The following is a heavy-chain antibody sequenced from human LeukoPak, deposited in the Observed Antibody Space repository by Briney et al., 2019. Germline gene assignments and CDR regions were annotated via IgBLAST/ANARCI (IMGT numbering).Heavy chain of an antibody. CDR3: AKDVQWRHLRQYFQH. CDR2: ISSSSSYI. J-gene: IGHJ1*01. D-gene: IGHD6-19*01. Sequence: KPGGSLRLSCAASGFTFSSYSMNWVRQAPGKGLEWVSSISSSSSYIYYADSVKGRFTISRDNAKNSLYLQMNSLRAEDTAVYYCAKDVQWRHLRQYFQHWGQGTLVTVSS. V-gene: IGHV3-21*01. CDR1: GFTFSSYS.